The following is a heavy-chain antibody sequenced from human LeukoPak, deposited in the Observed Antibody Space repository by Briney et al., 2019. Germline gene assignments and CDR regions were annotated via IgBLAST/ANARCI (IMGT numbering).Heavy chain of an antibody. J-gene: IGHJ4*02. CDR1: GFTFSSYA. Sequence: PGGSLRLSCAASGFTFSSYAMHWVRQAPGKGLEWVAVISYDGSNKYYADSVKGRFTISRDNSKNTLYLQTNSLRAEDTAVYYCARQGRYSGYDYYLGSYYFDYWGQGTLVTVSS. CDR2: ISYDGSNK. D-gene: IGHD5-12*01. CDR3: ARQGRYSGYDYYLGSYYFDY. V-gene: IGHV3-30*04.